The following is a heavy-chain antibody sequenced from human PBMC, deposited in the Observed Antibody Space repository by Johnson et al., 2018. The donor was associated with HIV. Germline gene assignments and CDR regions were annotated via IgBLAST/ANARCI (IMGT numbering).Heavy chain of an antibody. Sequence: QVQLVESGGGVVQPGRSLRLSCAASGFTFSSYAMHWVRQAPGKGLEWVAVISYDGSKNYYADSVKGRFTISRDNSKNTLYLQMNSLRAEDTAVYYCAKDRRQSSWELLDDAFDIWGQGTMVTVSS. D-gene: IGHD1-26*01. J-gene: IGHJ3*02. CDR1: GFTFSSYA. CDR2: ISYDGSKN. CDR3: AKDRRQSSWELLDDAFDI. V-gene: IGHV3-30*04.